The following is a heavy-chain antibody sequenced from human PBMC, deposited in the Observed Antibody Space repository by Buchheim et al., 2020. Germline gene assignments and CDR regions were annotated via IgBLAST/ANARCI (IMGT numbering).Heavy chain of an antibody. D-gene: IGHD6-19*01. J-gene: IGHJ4*02. CDR2: IRGDGSVK. CDR3: AKWESNSGWCYFDY. CDR1: GFIFSNYW. V-gene: IGHV3-7*01. Sequence: EVQLVESGGGLVQPGGSLRLSCAASGFIFSNYWMGWVRQAPGKGLEWAASIRGDGSVKYYVDSLKGRCTISRDNAQNSLYLQVNSVRAEDTALYYCAKWESNSGWCYFDYWGQGAL.